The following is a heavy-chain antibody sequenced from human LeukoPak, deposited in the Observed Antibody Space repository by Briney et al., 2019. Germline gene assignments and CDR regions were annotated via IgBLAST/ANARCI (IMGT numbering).Heavy chain of an antibody. J-gene: IGHJ6*02. V-gene: IGHV4-59*01. CDR2: IDYSGST. D-gene: IGHD3-9*01. CDR3: ARGLSSPRGDWALYYYYDYARDV. Sequence: PSGTLSLTCTVSGGSISSYYWSWIRQPPGKGLEWIGYIDYSGSTNYNPSLKGRVTISVDTSTNQFSLKLSSVTAADTALYYCARGLSSPRGDWALYYYYDYARDVWGQGTTVTVSS. CDR1: GGSISSYY.